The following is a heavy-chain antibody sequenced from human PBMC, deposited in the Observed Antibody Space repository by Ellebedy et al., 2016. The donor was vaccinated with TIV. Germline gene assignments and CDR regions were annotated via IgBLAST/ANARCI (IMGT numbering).Heavy chain of an antibody. D-gene: IGHD6-19*01. J-gene: IGHJ4*02. CDR1: GFTFSQYY. CDR3: ARDLTVASTLQPEGN. CDR2: INGRGDST. V-gene: IGHV3-23*01. Sequence: GESLKISCTASGFTFSQYYMTWVRQAPGKGLQWVSSINGRGDSTYYTDSVKGRFTISRDNSKNTLYLQMNSLRAEDTAIYYCARDLTVASTLQPEGNWGQGTLVTVSS.